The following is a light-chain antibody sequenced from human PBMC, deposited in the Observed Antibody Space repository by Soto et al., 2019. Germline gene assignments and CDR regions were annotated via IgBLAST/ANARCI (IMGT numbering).Light chain of an antibody. J-gene: IGKJ1*01. V-gene: IGKV3-20*01. CDR2: DAS. CDR3: QQYATSPLT. Sequence: ENVLTQSPGTLSLSPGERVTLSCRTSQSVANNYLAWYKQKPGQPPRLLIYDASNRATGIPDRFSGSGSGTDFTLTINRLDPDDFAVFYCQQYATSPLTFGQGTKVEVK. CDR1: QSVANNY.